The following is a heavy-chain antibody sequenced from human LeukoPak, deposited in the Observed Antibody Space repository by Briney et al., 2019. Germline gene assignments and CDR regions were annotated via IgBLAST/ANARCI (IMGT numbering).Heavy chain of an antibody. CDR3: ARDGGIHDFWSGYYVGYWFDP. J-gene: IGHJ5*02. CDR2: INPNSGGT. D-gene: IGHD3-3*01. Sequence: ASVKVSCKASGYTFTGYYMHWVRQAPGQGLEWMGWINPNSGGTNYAQKFQGRVTMTRDTSISTAYMELSRLRSDDTAVYYCARDGGIHDFWSGYYVGYWFDPWGQGTLVTVSP. CDR1: GYTFTGYY. V-gene: IGHV1-2*02.